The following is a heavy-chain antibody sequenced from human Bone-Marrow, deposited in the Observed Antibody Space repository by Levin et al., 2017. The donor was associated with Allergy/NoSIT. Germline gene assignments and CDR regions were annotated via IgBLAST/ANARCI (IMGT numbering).Heavy chain of an antibody. Sequence: PGGSLRLSCAVSGFTFSDSFMSWFRQAPGKGLEWISYISNTGSDIQYADSVKGRFTISRDTVTNSLFLQMNSLRADATAVYYCARQTRGWSFPYWGQGTLVTVSS. D-gene: IGHD6-19*01. CDR2: ISNTGSDI. J-gene: IGHJ4*02. CDR1: GFTFSDSF. V-gene: IGHV3-11*01. CDR3: ARQTRGWSFPY.